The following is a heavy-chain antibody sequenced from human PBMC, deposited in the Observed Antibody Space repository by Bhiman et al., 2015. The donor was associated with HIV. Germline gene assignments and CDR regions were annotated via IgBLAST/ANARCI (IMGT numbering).Heavy chain of an antibody. CDR2: ISWNSGSI. J-gene: IGHJ6*03. CDR3: TRAPNHYYYMDV. Sequence: EVQLVESGGGLIQPGRSLRLSCTASGFTFDKYPMHWVRQAPGKGLEWVSGISWNSGSIGYADSVKGRFTISRDNAKNSLYLQMNSLRGDDTAVYFCTRAPNHYYYMDVWGKGTTVTVSS. V-gene: IGHV3-9*01. CDR1: GFTFDKYP.